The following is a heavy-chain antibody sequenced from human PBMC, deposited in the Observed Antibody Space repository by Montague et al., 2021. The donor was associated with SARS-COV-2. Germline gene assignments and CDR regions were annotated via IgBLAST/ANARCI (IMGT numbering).Heavy chain of an antibody. V-gene: IGHV4-61*02. Sequence: TLSLTCTVSGGSISSGSYYWSWIRQPAGKGLEWIGRIYTSGNTNYNPSLKSRVTISVDTSKNQFSLELSSVTAADTAVYYCAGGPAATYYYGMDVWGQGTTVTVSS. CDR1: GGSISSGSYY. J-gene: IGHJ6*02. CDR2: IYTSGNT. CDR3: AGGPAATYYYGMDV. D-gene: IGHD2-15*01.